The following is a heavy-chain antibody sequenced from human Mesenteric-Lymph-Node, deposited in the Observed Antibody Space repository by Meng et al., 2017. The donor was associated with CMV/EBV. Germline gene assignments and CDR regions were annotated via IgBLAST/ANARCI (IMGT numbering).Heavy chain of an antibody. CDR2: IYYNGST. CDR1: GGSFSSGSCY. V-gene: IGHV4-61*01. D-gene: IGHD3-3*01. J-gene: IGHJ6*02. Sequence: SETLSLTCAVYGGSFSSGSCYWSWIRQPPGKGLEWIGYIYYNGSTNYNPSLKSRVTISVDTSKNQLSLKMRSVTAADTAMYYCARDTLYYDFWSGSDTYYYYYGMDVWGQGTTVTVSS. CDR3: ARDTLYYDFWSGSDTYYYYYGMDV.